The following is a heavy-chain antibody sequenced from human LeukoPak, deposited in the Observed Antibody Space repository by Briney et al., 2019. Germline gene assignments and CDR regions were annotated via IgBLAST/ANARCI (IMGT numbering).Heavy chain of an antibody. V-gene: IGHV5-10-1*01. D-gene: IGHD6-13*01. J-gene: IGHJ4*02. Sequence: GASLKISCKGSEYSFTSYLISWVRQMRGKGLEWMGRIAPSDSYTNSSPSFQGHATISADKSISTAYVQWSSLKASDTAMYYCARRWPSYSSSQRGFDYWGQGTLVTVSS. CDR2: IAPSDSYT. CDR3: ARRWPSYSSSQRGFDY. CDR1: EYSFTSYL.